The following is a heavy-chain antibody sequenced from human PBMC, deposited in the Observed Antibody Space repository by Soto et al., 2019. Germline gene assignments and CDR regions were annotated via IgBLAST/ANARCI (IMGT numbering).Heavy chain of an antibody. CDR1: GGSISSGGYY. V-gene: IGHV4-31*03. Sequence: QVQLQESGPGLVKPSQTLSLTCTVSGGSISSGGYYWSWIRQHPGKGLEWIGYIYYSGSTYYNPSLKSRVNISVEPSKNQFALKVSSVTAADTAVEFCAKVGYGDRPDYWGRGTLVTVSS. D-gene: IGHD3-10*01. CDR2: IYYSGST. CDR3: AKVGYGDRPDY. J-gene: IGHJ4*02.